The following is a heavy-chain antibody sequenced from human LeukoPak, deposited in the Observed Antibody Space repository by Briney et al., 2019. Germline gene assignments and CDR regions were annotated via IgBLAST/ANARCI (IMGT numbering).Heavy chain of an antibody. CDR3: AMETTSYFDY. CDR1: GFTFSRYG. CDR2: ISYDGSNK. D-gene: IGHD1-14*01. Sequence: PGRSLRLSCAASGFTFSRYGMHWVRQAPGKGLEWVAVISYDGSNKYYADSVKGRFTISRDNSKNTLYLQMNSLRAEDTAVYYCAMETTSYFDYWGQGTLVTVSS. V-gene: IGHV3-30*03. J-gene: IGHJ4*02.